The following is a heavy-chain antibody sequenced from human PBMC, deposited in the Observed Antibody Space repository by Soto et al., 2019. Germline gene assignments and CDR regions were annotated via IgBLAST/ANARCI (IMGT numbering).Heavy chain of an antibody. D-gene: IGHD5-12*01. Sequence: TWGSLRLSCAASGFTFSSYAMSWVRQAPGKGLEWVSAISGSGGSTYYADSVKGRFTISRDNSKNTLYLQMNSLRTEDTAVYYCAKQGWLQFFDYWGQGTLVTVSS. J-gene: IGHJ4*02. CDR3: AKQGWLQFFDY. CDR2: ISGSGGST. CDR1: GFTFSSYA. V-gene: IGHV3-23*01.